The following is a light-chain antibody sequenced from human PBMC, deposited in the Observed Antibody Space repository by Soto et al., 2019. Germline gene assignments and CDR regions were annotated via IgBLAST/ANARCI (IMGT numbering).Light chain of an antibody. V-gene: IGLV2-14*01. CDR2: AVS. CDR1: ASDVGGYSY. J-gene: IGLJ1*01. Sequence: SVLTQPASVSGSPGQSITISCTGTASDVGGYSYVSWYQQHPGKAPKLMIHAVSNRPSGISSRFSGSKSGNTASLTLSGLQSEDEADYFCCSYTSRTTYVFGTGTKVTVL. CDR3: CSYTSRTTYV.